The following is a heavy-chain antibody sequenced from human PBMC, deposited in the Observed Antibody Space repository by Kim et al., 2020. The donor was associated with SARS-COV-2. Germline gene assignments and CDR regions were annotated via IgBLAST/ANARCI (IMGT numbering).Heavy chain of an antibody. Sequence: GGSLRLSCAASGITVGDSWMSWIRQAPGKGLQWLSYISKNGDTRYADSVKGRFTISRDSAKNSLLLQMNSLRVEDTATYYCARDHHGTGPWFGPWGQGTLVTVSS. CDR1: GITVGDSW. V-gene: IGHV3-11*05. CDR3: ARDHHGTGPWFGP. J-gene: IGHJ5*02. CDR2: ISKNGDTR. D-gene: IGHD1-1*01.